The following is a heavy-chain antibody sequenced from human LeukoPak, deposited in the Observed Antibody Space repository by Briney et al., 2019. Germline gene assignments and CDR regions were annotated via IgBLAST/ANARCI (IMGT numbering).Heavy chain of an antibody. CDR3: VRHMWGSGSYYNPEDDEDYYYYYMDV. Sequence: ASVKVSCKASGGTFNNYAVSWVRQAPGQGLEWMGGIIPIFGTANYAQKFQGRVTITADESTNTAYMELSSLRSEDTAVYYCVRHMWGSGSYYNPEDDEDYYYYYMDVWGKGTTVTVSS. V-gene: IGHV1-69*13. CDR1: GGTFNNYA. J-gene: IGHJ6*03. CDR2: IIPIFGTA. D-gene: IGHD3-10*01.